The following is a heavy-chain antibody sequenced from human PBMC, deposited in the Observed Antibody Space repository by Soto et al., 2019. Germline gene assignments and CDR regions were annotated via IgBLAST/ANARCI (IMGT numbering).Heavy chain of an antibody. J-gene: IGHJ4*02. CDR1: GGSFSGYY. CDR2: INHSGST. Sequence: SETLSLTCAVYGGSFSGYYWSWIRQPPGKGLEWIGEINHSGSTNYNPSLKSRVTISVDTSMNQFSLKLSSVTAADTAVYYCARGGSGYYYENYFDYWGQGTLVTVSS. D-gene: IGHD3-22*01. CDR3: ARGGSGYYYENYFDY. V-gene: IGHV4-34*01.